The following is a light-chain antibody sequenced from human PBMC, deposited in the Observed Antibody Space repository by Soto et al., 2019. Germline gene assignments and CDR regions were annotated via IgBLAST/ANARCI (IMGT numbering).Light chain of an antibody. V-gene: IGKV3-11*01. CDR1: QSISNF. CDR2: DAS. Sequence: PGDRATLSCRASQSISNFLAWYQQKPGQAPRLLIYDASTRATGIPARFSGSGSGTDFTLTISNLEPEDFAVYYCQQRSNWPTFGGGTKVEIK. CDR3: QQRSNWPT. J-gene: IGKJ4*01.